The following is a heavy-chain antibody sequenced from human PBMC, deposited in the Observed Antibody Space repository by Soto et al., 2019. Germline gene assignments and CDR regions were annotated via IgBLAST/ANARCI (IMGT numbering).Heavy chain of an antibody. CDR1: GFTFNNYG. V-gene: IGHV3-33*01. CDR3: ARDKTFGGTIGSAFDS. Sequence: QVQVVESGGGVVQPGTSLRLSCAASGFTFNNYGMHWVRQAPGKGLEWVAVIWYDASHKYYADSVKGRFTIYRDNSKNTLYLQMSSLRGEDTAVYYCARDKTFGGTIGSAFDSWGQGTLVTVSS. D-gene: IGHD3-16*01. J-gene: IGHJ4*02. CDR2: IWYDASHK.